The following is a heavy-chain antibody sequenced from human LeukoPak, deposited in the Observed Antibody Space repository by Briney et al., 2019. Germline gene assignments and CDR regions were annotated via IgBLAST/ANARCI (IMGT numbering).Heavy chain of an antibody. CDR1: GGTFSSYA. Sequence: ASVKVSCKASGGTFSSYAISWVRQAPGQGLEWMGGIIPIFGTANYAQKFQGRVTITADESTSTAYMELSSLRSEDTAVYYCARGPDYYDSSGDFDYWGQGTLVTVSS. D-gene: IGHD3-22*01. V-gene: IGHV1-69*13. CDR3: ARGPDYYDSSGDFDY. CDR2: IIPIFGTA. J-gene: IGHJ4*02.